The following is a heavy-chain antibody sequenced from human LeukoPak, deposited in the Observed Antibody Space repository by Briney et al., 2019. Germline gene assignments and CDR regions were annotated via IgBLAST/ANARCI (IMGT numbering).Heavy chain of an antibody. D-gene: IGHD4-17*01. V-gene: IGHV3-23*01. J-gene: IGHJ6*02. CDR2: ISGSGGST. CDR1: GFTFSSYA. CDR3: ARDREGDYVSYYYYGMDV. Sequence: PGGSLRLSCAASGFTFSSYAMSWVRQAPGKGLEWVSAISGSGGSTYYADSVKGRFTISRDNSKNTLYLQMNSLRAEDTAVYYCARDREGDYVSYYYYGMDVWGQGTTVTVSS.